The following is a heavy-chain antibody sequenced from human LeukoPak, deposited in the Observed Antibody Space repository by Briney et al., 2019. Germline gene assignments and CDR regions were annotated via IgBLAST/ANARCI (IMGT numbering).Heavy chain of an antibody. Sequence: GASVKVSCKASGGTFSSYAISWVRQAPGQGLEWMGGIIPIFGTANYAQKFQGRVTITADESTSTAYMELSSLRSEDTAVYYCARDPLGVVVVAATDNWFDPWGQGTLVTVSS. V-gene: IGHV1-69*13. CDR2: IIPIFGTA. CDR1: GGTFSSYA. CDR3: ARDPLGVVVVAATDNWFDP. D-gene: IGHD2-15*01. J-gene: IGHJ5*02.